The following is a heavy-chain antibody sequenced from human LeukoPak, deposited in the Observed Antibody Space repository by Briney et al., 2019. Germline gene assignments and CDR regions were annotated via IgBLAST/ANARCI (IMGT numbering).Heavy chain of an antibody. V-gene: IGHV4-39*07. J-gene: IGHJ4*02. CDR3: ARGQNYDILTGYCTYFDY. Sequence: SETLSLTCTVSGGSISSSSYYWGWIRQPPGKGLEWIGSIYYSGSTYYNPSLKSRVTISVDTSKSQFSLKLSSVTAADTAVYYCARGQNYDILTGYCTYFDYWGQGTLVTVSS. CDR2: IYYSGST. D-gene: IGHD3-9*01. CDR1: GGSISSSSYY.